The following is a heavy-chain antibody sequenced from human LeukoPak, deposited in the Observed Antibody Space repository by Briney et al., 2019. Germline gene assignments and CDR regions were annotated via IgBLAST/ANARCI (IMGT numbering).Heavy chain of an antibody. CDR1: EFTVSRNY. Sequence: PGGSLRLSCAASEFTVSRNYMSWVRQAPGKGLEWVSVIYSGGSTYYADSVKGRFTISRDNSKNTLYLQMNSLRAEDTAVYYCARALRFLPYYFDYWGQGTLVTVSS. CDR2: IYSGGST. J-gene: IGHJ4*02. V-gene: IGHV3-53*01. D-gene: IGHD3-3*01. CDR3: ARALRFLPYYFDY.